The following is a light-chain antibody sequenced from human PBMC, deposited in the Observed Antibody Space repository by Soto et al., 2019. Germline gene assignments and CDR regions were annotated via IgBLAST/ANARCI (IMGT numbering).Light chain of an antibody. V-gene: IGKV2-28*01. CDR3: MQSLQTPWT. Sequence: DIVMTQSPLSLPVTPGEPDSISCRPSQTLLHRNAYNYLEWYLNKPGQSPQLLIYLGSDRAAGVPDRFSGSGSGTAFPLKISRVEAEDVGVYYCMQSLQTPWTFGQGTTVELK. J-gene: IGKJ1*01. CDR1: QTLLHRNAYNY. CDR2: LGS.